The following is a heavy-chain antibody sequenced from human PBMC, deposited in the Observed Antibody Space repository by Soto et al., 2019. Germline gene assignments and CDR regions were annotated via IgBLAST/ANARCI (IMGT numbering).Heavy chain of an antibody. Sequence: QVPLVQSGAEVKKRGSSVKVSCKASGGTFSSYAISWVRQAPGQGLEWMGGIIPIFGTANYAQKFQGRVTITADESTSTAYMELSSLRSEDMAVYYCARALLAGTTRLPQDEAFDPWGQGTLVTVSS. D-gene: IGHD1-7*01. J-gene: IGHJ5*02. CDR2: IIPIFGTA. V-gene: IGHV1-69*01. CDR1: GGTFSSYA. CDR3: ARALLAGTTRLPQDEAFDP.